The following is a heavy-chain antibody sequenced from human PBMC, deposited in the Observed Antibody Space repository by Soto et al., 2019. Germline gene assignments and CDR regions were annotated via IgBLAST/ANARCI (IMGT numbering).Heavy chain of an antibody. CDR1: GFTFSSYA. CDR2: ISYDGSNK. D-gene: IGHD3-22*01. J-gene: IGHJ4*02. Sequence: PGGSLRLSCAASGFTFSSYAMHWVRQAPGKGLEWVAVISYDGSNKYYADSVKGRFTISRDNSKNTLYLQMNSLRAEDTALYYCARVYYCDSCVDRCFDYWGQGTLVTVSS. V-gene: IGHV3-30*14. CDR3: ARVYYCDSCVDRCFDY.